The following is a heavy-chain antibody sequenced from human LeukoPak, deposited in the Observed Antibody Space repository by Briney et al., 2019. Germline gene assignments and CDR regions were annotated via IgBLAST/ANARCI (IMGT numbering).Heavy chain of an antibody. Sequence: GGSLRLSCAASRFTFNTFGMHGVGQAPGKGLEWVAVISSDGSNKYYADSVKGRFTISRDNSKDTLYLEMSSLAIEDTAVYYCRAATKYRDYYYDYWGQGTLVTVSS. CDR3: RAATKYRDYYYDY. J-gene: IGHJ4*02. CDR1: RFTFNTFG. V-gene: IGHV3-30*03. D-gene: IGHD2-21*02. CDR2: ISSDGSNK.